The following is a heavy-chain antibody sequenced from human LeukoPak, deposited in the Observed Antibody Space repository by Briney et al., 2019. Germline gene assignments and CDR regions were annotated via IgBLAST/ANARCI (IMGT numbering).Heavy chain of an antibody. V-gene: IGHV3-7*01. J-gene: IGHJ6*03. CDR2: IKQDGSEK. D-gene: IGHD5-12*01. CDR1: GFTFSSYW. CDR3: ARDVLATGYYYYYMDV. Sequence: PGGSLRLSCAASGFTFSSYWMSWVRQAPGKGLEWVANIKQDGSEKYYVGSVKGRFTISRDNAKNSLYLQMNSLRAEDTAVYYCARDVLATGYYYYYMDVWGKGTTVTVSS.